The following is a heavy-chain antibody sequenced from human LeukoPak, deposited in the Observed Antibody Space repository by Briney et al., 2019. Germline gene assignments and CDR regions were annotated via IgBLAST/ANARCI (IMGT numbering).Heavy chain of an antibody. CDR2: ISSSSSYI. V-gene: IGHV3-21*01. D-gene: IGHD3-3*01. Sequence: GGSLRLSCAASGFTFSSYSMNWVRQAPGKGLEWVSSISSSSSYIYYADSVKGRFTISRDNAKNSLYLQMNSLRAEDTAVYYCARAGYDFWSGYYIRDYYYYYYMDVWGKGTTVTVSS. CDR1: GFTFSSYS. J-gene: IGHJ6*03. CDR3: ARAGYDFWSGYYIRDYYYYYYMDV.